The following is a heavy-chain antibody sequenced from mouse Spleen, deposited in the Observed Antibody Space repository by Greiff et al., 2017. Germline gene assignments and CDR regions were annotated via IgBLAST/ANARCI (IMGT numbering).Heavy chain of an antibody. D-gene: IGHD1-1*01. V-gene: IGHV1-18*01. Sequence: DVQLQESGPELVKPGASVKIPCKASGYTFTDYNMDWVKQSHGKSLEWIGDINPNNGGTIYNQKFKGKATLTVDKSSSTAYMELRSLTSEDTAVYYCARAFITTVVAHFDVWGTGTTVTVSS. CDR2: INPNNGGT. CDR1: GYTFTDYN. J-gene: IGHJ1*03. CDR3: ARAFITTVVAHFDV.